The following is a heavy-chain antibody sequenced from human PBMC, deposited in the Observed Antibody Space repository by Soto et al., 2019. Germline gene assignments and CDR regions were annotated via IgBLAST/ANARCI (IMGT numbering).Heavy chain of an antibody. D-gene: IGHD3-10*01. V-gene: IGHV3-30*18. Sequence: QVQLVESGGGVVQPGRSLRLSCAASGFTFSSYGMHWVRQAPGKGLEWVAVISYDGSNKYYADSVKGRFTISRDNSKNTLYLQMNSLRAEDTAVYYCAKDHLVWFGELLSGPDYWGQGTLVTVSS. J-gene: IGHJ4*02. CDR2: ISYDGSNK. CDR3: AKDHLVWFGELLSGPDY. CDR1: GFTFSSYG.